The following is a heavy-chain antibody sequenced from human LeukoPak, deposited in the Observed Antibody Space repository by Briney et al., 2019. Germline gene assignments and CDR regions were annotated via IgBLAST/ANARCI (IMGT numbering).Heavy chain of an antibody. J-gene: IGHJ4*02. D-gene: IGHD3-10*01. V-gene: IGHV3-23*01. CDR1: GFTFSSYA. Sequence: GGSLRLSCAASGFTFSSYAMSWVRQAPGKGLEWVSSISGRGASIYYADSVKGRFTISRDNSKNTYLQMNSLRAEDSAMYYCARALTVVRNPHFHYWGRGTLVTVSS. CDR2: ISGRGASI. CDR3: ARALTVVRNPHFHY.